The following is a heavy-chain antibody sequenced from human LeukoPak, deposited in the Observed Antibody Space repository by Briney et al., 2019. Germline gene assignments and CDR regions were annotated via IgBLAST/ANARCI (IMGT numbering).Heavy chain of an antibody. CDR3: ARAGSGYDFVYFDY. CDR1: GYTFTDYF. V-gene: IGHV1-2*04. Sequence: ASVKVSCKSSGYTFTDYFLHWVRQAPGQGLEWMGCINLHTGGAHYAQKFQDWVSLTRDTSIDTAFMELSSLRSDATAIYYCARAGSGYDFVYFDYWGRGTLVTVSS. CDR2: INLHTGGA. D-gene: IGHD5-12*01. J-gene: IGHJ4*02.